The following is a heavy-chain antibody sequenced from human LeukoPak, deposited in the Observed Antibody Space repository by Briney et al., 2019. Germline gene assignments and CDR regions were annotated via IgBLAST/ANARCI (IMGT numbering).Heavy chain of an antibody. V-gene: IGHV4-39*07. CDR2: IYYSGST. CDR3: ARVSRIAVAGPRGGYFDY. CDR1: GGSISSSSYY. J-gene: IGHJ4*02. Sequence: SETLSLTCTVSGGSISSSSYYWGWIRQPPGKGLEWIGSIYYSGSTYYNPSLKSRVTMSVDTSKNQFSLKLSSVTAADTAVYYCARVSRIAVAGPRGGYFDYWGQGTLVTVSS. D-gene: IGHD6-19*01.